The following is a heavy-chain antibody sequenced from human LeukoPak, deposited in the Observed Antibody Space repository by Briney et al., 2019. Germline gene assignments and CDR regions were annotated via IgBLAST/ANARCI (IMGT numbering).Heavy chain of an antibody. Sequence: SGPTLVNPTQTLTLTCTVSGFSLSTSGMRASWIRQPPGKALEWLARIDRDDDKFYSTFLKTRLTISKDTSKNQVVLTMTNMDPVDTATYYCARSPDDGDYFDYWGQGTLVTVSS. CDR2: IDRDDDK. V-gene: IGHV2-70*04. D-gene: IGHD4-17*01. CDR1: GFSLSTSGMR. J-gene: IGHJ4*02. CDR3: ARSPDDGDYFDY.